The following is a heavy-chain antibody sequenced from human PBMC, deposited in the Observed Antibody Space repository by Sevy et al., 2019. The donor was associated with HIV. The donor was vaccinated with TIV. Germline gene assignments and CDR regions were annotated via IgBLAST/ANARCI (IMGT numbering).Heavy chain of an antibody. Sequence: GGSLRLSCAASGFSFDDYAMHWVRQAPGKGLEWVAALSSDGNIVGYAESVRGRFTISRDNAKKSLYLQMSSLRAEDTALYYCAKDIRYNAGRGMDFWGQGTMVTVSS. V-gene: IGHV3-9*01. J-gene: IGHJ6*02. CDR1: GFSFDDYA. D-gene: IGHD5-18*01. CDR3: AKDIRYNAGRGMDF. CDR2: LSSDGNIV.